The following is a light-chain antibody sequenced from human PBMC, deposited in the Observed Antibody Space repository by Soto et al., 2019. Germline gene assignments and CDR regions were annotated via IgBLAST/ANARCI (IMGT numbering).Light chain of an antibody. CDR2: DVS. J-gene: IGLJ1*01. CDR1: SSDVGGYNY. V-gene: IGLV2-11*01. CDR3: CSYAGSYTYV. Sequence: QSALTQPRSVSGSPGQSVTISCTATSSDVGGYNYVSWYQQHPGKAPKVMIYDVSKRPSGVPDRFSGSKSGNTASLTISGLQAEDEADYYCCSYAGSYTYVFGTGTKVTVL.